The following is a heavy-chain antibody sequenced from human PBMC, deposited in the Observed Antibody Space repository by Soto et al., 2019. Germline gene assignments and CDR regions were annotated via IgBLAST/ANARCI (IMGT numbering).Heavy chain of an antibody. CDR2: VYYSGTT. D-gene: IGHD4-17*01. CDR1: GGSVSDKTYY. V-gene: IGHV4-61*01. Sequence: SETLSLTCSVSGGSVSDKTYYWSWIRQPPGKRLEWIGYVYYSGTTNYNPSLKSRVTISVDLSKNQSSLRLSSVTTADTALYYCARTTAVPNSLRSRYFFDYWGQGTLVTSPQ. CDR3: ARTTAVPNSLRSRYFFDY. J-gene: IGHJ4*02.